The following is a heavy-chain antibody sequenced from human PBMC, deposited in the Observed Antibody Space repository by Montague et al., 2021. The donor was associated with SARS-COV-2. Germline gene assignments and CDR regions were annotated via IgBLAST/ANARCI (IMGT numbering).Heavy chain of an antibody. CDR1: GCSINVYY. D-gene: IGHD2-2*01. Sequence: SETLSLTCAVSGCSINVYYWSWIRQPPGKGLERIGYRDIGTNLDYNPSLRSRVTISTDMSKNHFFLLLTSVTAADTAVYYCSRYTEYPRYFDYWGQGILVTVSS. V-gene: IGHV4-4*08. CDR2: RDIGTNL. J-gene: IGHJ4*02. CDR3: SRYTEYPRYFDY.